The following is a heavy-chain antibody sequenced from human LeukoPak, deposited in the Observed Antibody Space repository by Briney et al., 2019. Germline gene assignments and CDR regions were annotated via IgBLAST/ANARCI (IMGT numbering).Heavy chain of an antibody. CDR3: ARGIAVAGTVGDAFDI. J-gene: IGHJ3*02. V-gene: IGHV3-66*01. Sequence: GGSLRLSCAASGFTVSSNYMSWVRQAPGKGLEWVSVIYSGGSTYYADSVKGRFTISRDNSKNTLYHQMNSLRAEDTAVYYCARGIAVAGTVGDAFDIWGQGTMVTVSS. D-gene: IGHD6-19*01. CDR2: IYSGGST. CDR1: GFTVSSNY.